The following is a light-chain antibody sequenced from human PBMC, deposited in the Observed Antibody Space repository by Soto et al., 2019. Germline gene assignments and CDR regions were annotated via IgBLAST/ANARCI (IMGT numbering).Light chain of an antibody. CDR2: EVS. CDR3: SSYVGNNNLV. CDR1: SSDVGTYNY. Sequence: QSALTQPPSASGSPGQSVTISCTGSSSDVGTYNYVSWYQQHPGKPPKLMIYEVSERPSGVPDRFSGYKSGNTASLTVSGLQAEDEADYFCSSYVGNNNLVFGGGTKLTVL. J-gene: IGLJ3*02. V-gene: IGLV2-8*01.